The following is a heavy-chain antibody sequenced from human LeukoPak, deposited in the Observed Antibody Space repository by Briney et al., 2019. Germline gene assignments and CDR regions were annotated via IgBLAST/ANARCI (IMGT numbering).Heavy chain of an antibody. J-gene: IGHJ4*02. V-gene: IGHV4-34*01. CDR3: ASTPTGYSSGWYGF. D-gene: IGHD6-19*01. CDR1: GGSFSGYY. Sequence: SETLSLTCAVYGGSFSGYYWSWIRQPPGMGLEWIGEINHSGSTNYNPSLKSRVTISVDTSKNQFSLKLSSVTAADTAVYYCASTPTGYSSGWYGFWGQGTLVTVSS. CDR2: INHSGST.